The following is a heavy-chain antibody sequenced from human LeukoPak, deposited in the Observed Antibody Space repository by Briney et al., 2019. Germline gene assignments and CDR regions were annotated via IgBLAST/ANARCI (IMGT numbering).Heavy chain of an antibody. Sequence: SETLSLTCIVSGGSVSSGSYYWSWIRQPPGKGQEWIGYIYNSVRTNYNPSLKSRVTISVDPSKNQLSLKLSSVTAADTAVYFCVRDLVATIDHYYYGVDVWGQGTTVTVSS. V-gene: IGHV4-61*01. CDR3: VRDLVATIDHYYYGVDV. CDR1: GGSVSSGSYY. CDR2: IYNSVRT. J-gene: IGHJ6*02. D-gene: IGHD5-12*01.